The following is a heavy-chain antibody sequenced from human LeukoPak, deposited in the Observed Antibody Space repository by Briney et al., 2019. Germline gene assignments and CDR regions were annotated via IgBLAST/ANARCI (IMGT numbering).Heavy chain of an antibody. CDR1: GFIFGTYE. Sequence: GSLRLSCAASGFIFGTYEMNWVRQAPGKGLEWVSYISSSGSTIYYADSVKGRFTVSRDNAKNSLFLQMNSLRAEDTAVYYCAELGITMIGGVWGKGTTVTISS. CDR3: AELGITMIGGV. V-gene: IGHV3-48*03. J-gene: IGHJ6*04. D-gene: IGHD3-10*02. CDR2: ISSSGSTI.